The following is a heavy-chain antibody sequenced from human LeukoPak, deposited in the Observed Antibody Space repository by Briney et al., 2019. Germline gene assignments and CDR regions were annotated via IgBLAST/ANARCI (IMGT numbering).Heavy chain of an antibody. CDR1: GYSFTSYW. CDR2: IYPGDSDT. J-gene: IGHJ4*02. D-gene: IGHD3/OR15-3a*01. V-gene: IGHV5-51*01. CDR3: ARHSRVGSTWTHFDY. Sequence: GESLKISCKGSGYSFTSYWIAWVRQMPGKGLEWMGIIYPGDSDTRSSPSFQGQATISADKSISTAYLQWSSLKASDTAMYYCARHSRVGSTWTHFDYWGRGTLVTVSS.